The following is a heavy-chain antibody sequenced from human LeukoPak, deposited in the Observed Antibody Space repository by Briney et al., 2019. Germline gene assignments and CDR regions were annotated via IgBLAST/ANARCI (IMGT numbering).Heavy chain of an antibody. J-gene: IGHJ4*02. D-gene: IGHD3-3*01. CDR2: ISAYNGNT. CDR1: GYTFTSYG. V-gene: IGHV1-18*01. Sequence: ASEKVSCKASGYTFTSYGISWVRQAPGQGLEWMGWISAYNGNTNYAQKLQGRVTMTTDTSTSTAYMELRSLRSDDTAVYYCARDTEGITIFGVVGGALDYWGQGTLVTVSS. CDR3: ARDTEGITIFGVVGGALDY.